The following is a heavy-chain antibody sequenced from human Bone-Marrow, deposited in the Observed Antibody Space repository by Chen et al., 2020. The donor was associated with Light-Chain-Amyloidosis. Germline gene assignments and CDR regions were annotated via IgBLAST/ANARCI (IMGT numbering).Heavy chain of an antibody. Sequence: GGSLRLSCAASGFAFSSYAMSWVRQAPGKGLEWVSTISGSGGSRYYGDSVEGRLNISRDNSKNALLLQMNSLGAEDTAVYYCAKDISYDDILPGYPADAFDIWGQGTMVTVSS. J-gene: IGHJ3*02. CDR3: AKDISYDDILPGYPADAFDI. CDR1: GFAFSSYA. CDR2: ISGSGGSR. V-gene: IGHV3-23*02. D-gene: IGHD3-9*01.